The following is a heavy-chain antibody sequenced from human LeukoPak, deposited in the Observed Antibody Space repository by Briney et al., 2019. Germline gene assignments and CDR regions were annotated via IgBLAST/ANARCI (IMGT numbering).Heavy chain of an antibody. CDR3: AQLAPYSPAYSQR. CDR1: GGSITAYY. J-gene: IGHJ1*01. CDR2: IYHSGTT. V-gene: IGHV4-59*01. Sequence: SETLSLTCTVSGGSITAYYWTWIRQPPGKGLEWIGYIYHSGTTNYNPSLRSRVTISVDTSKNQFSLRLNSVTAADTAGYYCAQLAPYSPAYSQRWGQGTLVTVSS. D-gene: IGHD2-21*01.